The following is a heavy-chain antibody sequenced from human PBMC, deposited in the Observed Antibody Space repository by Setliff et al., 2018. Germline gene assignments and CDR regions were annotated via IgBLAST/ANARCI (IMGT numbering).Heavy chain of an antibody. CDR1: GYTFTSYG. CDR3: ARARHFGMDV. CDR2: IIPIFGTT. V-gene: IGHV1-69*06. Sequence: GASVKVSCKASGYTFTSYGISWVRQAPGQGLEWMGVIIPIFGTTNNAQKFQGRVTITADTSIRTTYMELATLRSDDTAVYHCARARHFGMDVWGQGTTVTVSS. J-gene: IGHJ6*02.